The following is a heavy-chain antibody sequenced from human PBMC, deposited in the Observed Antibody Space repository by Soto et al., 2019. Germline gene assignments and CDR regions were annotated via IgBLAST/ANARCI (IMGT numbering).Heavy chain of an antibody. D-gene: IGHD2-21*02. V-gene: IGHV3-23*01. CDR2: IGASGDIT. CDR3: AKDDFTDRGDDSFDY. Sequence: PGGALVFSCAAGVFSFTSLAMSWVRQAPGKGLEWVAGIGASGDITWYADSVKGRLSISRDNSKNTLYLQLNSLRFEDTSVYYCAKDDFTDRGDDSFDYWGPGTLVTVSA. J-gene: IGHJ4*02. CDR1: VFSFTSLA.